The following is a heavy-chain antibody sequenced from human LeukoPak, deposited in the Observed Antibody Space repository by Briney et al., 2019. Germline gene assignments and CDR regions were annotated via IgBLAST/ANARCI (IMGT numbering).Heavy chain of an antibody. Sequence: ASVKVSCKASGYTFTSYAVHWVRQAPGQRLEWMGWINAGNGNTKYSQKFQGRVTITRDTSASTAYMELSSLRSEDTAVYYCARVRAVAAEFDYWGQGTLVTVSS. CDR1: GYTFTSYA. CDR3: ARVRAVAAEFDY. J-gene: IGHJ4*02. CDR2: INAGNGNT. V-gene: IGHV1-3*01. D-gene: IGHD6-19*01.